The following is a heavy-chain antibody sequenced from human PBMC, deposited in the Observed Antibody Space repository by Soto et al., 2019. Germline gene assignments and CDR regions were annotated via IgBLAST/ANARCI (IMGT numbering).Heavy chain of an antibody. CDR3: ARENKATVALDY. D-gene: IGHD4-17*01. Sequence: GSLRLSCAASGFTFSDYYMSWIRQAPGKGLEWVSYISSSSSYTNYADSVKGRFTISRDNAKNSLYLQMNSLRAKDTAVYYCARENKATVALDYWGQGTLVTVSS. V-gene: IGHV3-11*06. CDR2: ISSSSSYT. CDR1: GFTFSDYY. J-gene: IGHJ4*02.